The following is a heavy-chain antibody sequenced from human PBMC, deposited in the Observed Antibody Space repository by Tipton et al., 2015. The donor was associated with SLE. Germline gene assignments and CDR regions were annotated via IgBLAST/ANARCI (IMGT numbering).Heavy chain of an antibody. CDR2: IYHSGST. CDR1: GYSISSGYY. Sequence: TLSLTCTVSGYSISSGYYWGWIRQPPGKGLEWIGSIYHSGSTYYNPSLKSRVTISVDTSKNSLYLQMNSLRAEDTAVYYCASDPTPRAAAGPSDYWGQGTLVTVSS. J-gene: IGHJ4*02. V-gene: IGHV4-38-2*02. CDR3: ASDPTPRAAAGPSDY. D-gene: IGHD6-13*01.